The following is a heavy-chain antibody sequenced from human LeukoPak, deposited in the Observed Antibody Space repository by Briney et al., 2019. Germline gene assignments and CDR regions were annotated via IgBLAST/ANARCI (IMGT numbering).Heavy chain of an antibody. CDR1: GGSISSYY. D-gene: IGHD7-27*01. CDR2: IYYSRST. J-gene: IGHJ6*02. CDR3: ARVPPALGGMDV. V-gene: IGHV4-59*01. Sequence: SETLSLTCTVSGGSISSYYWSWIRQPPGKGLEWIGYIYYSRSTNYNPSLKSRVTISVDTSKNQFSLKLSSVSAADTAVYYCARVPPALGGMDVWGQGTTVTVSS.